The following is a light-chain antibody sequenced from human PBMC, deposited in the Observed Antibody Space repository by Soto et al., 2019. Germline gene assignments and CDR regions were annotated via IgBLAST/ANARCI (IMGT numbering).Light chain of an antibody. CDR3: QQYYSYPLT. Sequence: IQMTQSPSSLSASPGDRVTITCRASQSISSYLAWYQQKPGKAPKLLIYAASTLQSGVPSRFSGSGSGTDFTLTISCLQSEDFATYYCQQYYSYPLTFGQGTKVDIK. J-gene: IGKJ1*01. CDR1: QSISSY. CDR2: AAS. V-gene: IGKV1-8*01.